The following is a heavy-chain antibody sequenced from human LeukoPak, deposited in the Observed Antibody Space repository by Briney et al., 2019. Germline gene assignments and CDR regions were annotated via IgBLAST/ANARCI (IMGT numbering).Heavy chain of an antibody. Sequence: GASVKVSCKASGYTFTSYGISWVRQAPGQGLEWMGWISAYNANTNYTQNLQGRVTMTTDTSTSTAYMELRSLRSDDTAVYYCASSPLYSGSYYFDYWGQGTLVTVSS. D-gene: IGHD1-26*01. J-gene: IGHJ4*02. CDR1: GYTFTSYG. CDR3: ASSPLYSGSYYFDY. V-gene: IGHV1-18*01. CDR2: ISAYNANT.